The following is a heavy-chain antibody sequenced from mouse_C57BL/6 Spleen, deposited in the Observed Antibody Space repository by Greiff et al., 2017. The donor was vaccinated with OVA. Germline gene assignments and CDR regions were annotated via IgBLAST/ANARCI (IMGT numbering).Heavy chain of an antibody. D-gene: IGHD2-4*01. J-gene: IGHJ3*01. CDR1: GFSLTSYG. CDR3: AKTHYDYDDVFAY. CDR2: IWRGGST. Sequence: QVQLQQSGPGLVQPSQSLSITCTVSGFSLTSYGVHWVRQSPGKGLEWLGVIWRGGSTDYNAAFMSRLSITKDNSKSQVFFKMSSLQADDTAIYYCAKTHYDYDDVFAYWGQGTLVTVSA. V-gene: IGHV2-5*01.